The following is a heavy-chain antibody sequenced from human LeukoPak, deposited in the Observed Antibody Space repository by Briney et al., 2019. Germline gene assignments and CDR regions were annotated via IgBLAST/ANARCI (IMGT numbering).Heavy chain of an antibody. J-gene: IGHJ4*02. V-gene: IGHV3-30*18. CDR3: AKLDRAGSGSYSYFDY. D-gene: IGHD3-10*01. Sequence: PGRSLRLSCAASGFTFSSYGMHWVRQAPGKGLEWVAVISYDGSNKYYAGSVKGRFTISRDKSKNTLYLQMNSLRAEDTAVYYCAKLDRAGSGSYSYFDYWGQGTLVTVSS. CDR1: GFTFSSYG. CDR2: ISYDGSNK.